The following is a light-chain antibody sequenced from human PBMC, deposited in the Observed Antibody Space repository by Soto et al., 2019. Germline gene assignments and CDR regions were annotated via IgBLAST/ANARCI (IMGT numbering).Light chain of an antibody. CDR3: QHYNNWPAWT. CDR1: QRISTN. Sequence: EIVMKQSPATLSVSPGESAXXXXXXSQRISTNLAWYQHKRGQAPRLLIYGASTRATGIPARFSGSGSETEFTLTITSLQSEDFAVYYCQHYNNWPAWTFGQGTKVDI. J-gene: IGKJ1*01. CDR2: GAS. V-gene: IGKV3D-15*01.